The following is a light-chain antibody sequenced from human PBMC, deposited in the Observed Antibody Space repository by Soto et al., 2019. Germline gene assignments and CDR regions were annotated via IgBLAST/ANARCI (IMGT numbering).Light chain of an antibody. CDR3: QQYNNWPPT. Sequence: EIGMTQSPATLSVSPGERATLSCRASQSVRSFLGWYQQKPGQAPRLLVYNVSTTATGIPARFSGSGSGTEFTLTISSLQSEDFAVYYCQQYNNWPPTFGRGSKVDIK. J-gene: IGKJ4*01. CDR1: QSVRSF. V-gene: IGKV3-15*01. CDR2: NVS.